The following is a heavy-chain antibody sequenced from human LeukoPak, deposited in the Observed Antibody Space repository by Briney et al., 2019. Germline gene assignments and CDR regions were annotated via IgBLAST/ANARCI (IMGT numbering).Heavy chain of an antibody. J-gene: IGHJ6*02. D-gene: IGHD3-10*01. Sequence: SSYWTSWVRQPPGKGLEWIGSIYYSGSTYYNPSLKSRVTISVDTSKNQFSLKLSSVTAADTAVYYCARDSVWGSGSLYYYYGMDVWGQGTTVTVSS. V-gene: IGHV4-39*07. CDR2: IYYSGST. CDR3: ARDSVWGSGSLYYYYGMDV. CDR1: SSYW.